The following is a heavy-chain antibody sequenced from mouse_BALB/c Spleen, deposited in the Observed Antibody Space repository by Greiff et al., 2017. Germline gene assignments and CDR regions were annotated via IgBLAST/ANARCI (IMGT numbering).Heavy chain of an antibody. D-gene: IGHD2-14*01. CDR3: ARRYDEAMDY. V-gene: IGHV5-9-3*01. Sequence: EVKVVESGGGLVKPGGSLKLSCAASGFTFSSYAMSWVRQTPEKRLEWVATISSGGSYTYYPDSVKGRFTISRDNAKNTLYLQMSSLRSEDTAMYYCARRYDEAMDYWGQGTSVTVSS. J-gene: IGHJ4*01. CDR1: GFTFSSYA. CDR2: ISSGGSYT.